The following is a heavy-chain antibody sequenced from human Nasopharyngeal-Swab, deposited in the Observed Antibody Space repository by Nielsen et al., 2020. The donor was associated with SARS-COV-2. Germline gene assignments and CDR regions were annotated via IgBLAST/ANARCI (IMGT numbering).Heavy chain of an antibody. CDR3: ARDPMCSSTSCYENWFDP. J-gene: IGHJ5*02. D-gene: IGHD2-2*01. Sequence: GESLKIFCAASGFTFSSYGMHWVRQAPGKGLEWVAVIWYDGSNKYYADSVKGRFTISRDNSKNTLYLQMNSLRAEDTAVYYCARDPMCSSTSCYENWFDPWGQGTLVTVSS. V-gene: IGHV3-33*01. CDR2: IWYDGSNK. CDR1: GFTFSSYG.